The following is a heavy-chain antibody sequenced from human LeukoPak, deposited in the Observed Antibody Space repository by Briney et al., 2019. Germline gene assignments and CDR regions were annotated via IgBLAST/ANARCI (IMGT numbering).Heavy chain of an antibody. V-gene: IGHV3-33*08. CDR2: MWYDGSKK. D-gene: IGHD6-13*01. Sequence: GGSLRLSCAASGFAISSFWMSWVRQAPGKGLEWVAVMWYDGSKKYYADSVKGRFTVSRDNSKNTLYLEMNSLRAEDTAVYYCARSMAAADYWGQGTLVTVSS. CDR3: ARSMAAADY. CDR1: GFAISSFW. J-gene: IGHJ4*02.